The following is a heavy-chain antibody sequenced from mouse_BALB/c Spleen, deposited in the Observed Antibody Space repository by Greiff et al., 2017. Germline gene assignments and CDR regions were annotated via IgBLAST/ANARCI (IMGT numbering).Heavy chain of an antibody. Sequence: EVKLQESGGGLVKPGGSLKLSCAASGFTFSSYGMSWVRQTPDKRLEWVATISSGGSYTYYPDSVKGRFTISRDNAKNTLYLQMSSLKSEDTAMYYCARRDYYDYDGGEFDYWGQGTTLTVSS. J-gene: IGHJ2*01. CDR1: GFTFSSYG. CDR2: ISSGGSYT. V-gene: IGHV5-6*03. CDR3: ARRDYYDYDGGEFDY. D-gene: IGHD2-4*01.